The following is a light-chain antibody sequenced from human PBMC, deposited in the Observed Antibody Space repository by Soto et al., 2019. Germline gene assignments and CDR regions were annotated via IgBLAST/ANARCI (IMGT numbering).Light chain of an antibody. CDR3: QSYYSSLSGVV. J-gene: IGLJ2*01. Sequence: QSVLTQPPSVSGAPGQRVTISCTGSSSTIGAGYDVHWYQQLPGTAPKILIYGNSNKPSGGPDRFSGSKPGTAASLAITGLQAEDEDDYYCQSYYSSLSGVVFGGGTKLTVL. CDR1: SSTIGAGYD. CDR2: GNS. V-gene: IGLV1-40*01.